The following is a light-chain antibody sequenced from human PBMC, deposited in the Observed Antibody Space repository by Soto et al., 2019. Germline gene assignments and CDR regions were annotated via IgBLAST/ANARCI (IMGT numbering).Light chain of an antibody. Sequence: QSVLTQPPSVSAAPGQKVTISCSGSSSNIVSNYVSCYQQLPGTDPKLLIYDSNRRPSGIPDRFSGSKSGTSATLDITGLQTGDEAVYYCGAWDTSLTAAVFGGGTQLTVL. CDR1: SSNIVSNY. J-gene: IGLJ7*01. CDR2: DSN. V-gene: IGLV1-51*01. CDR3: GAWDTSLTAAV.